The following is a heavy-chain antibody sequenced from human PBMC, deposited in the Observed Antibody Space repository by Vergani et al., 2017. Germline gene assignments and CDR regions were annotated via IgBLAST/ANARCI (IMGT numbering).Heavy chain of an antibody. CDR3: ARDTSGWNYFDY. D-gene: IGHD6-19*01. Sequence: QVQLQESGPGLVKPSETLSLTCTVSGGSVSSGSYYWSWIRQHPGKGLEWIGYIYYSGSTNYNPSLKRRVTISVDTSKSQFSLNLSSVTAADTAVYYCARDTSGWNYFDYWGQGTLVTVSS. J-gene: IGHJ4*02. CDR1: GGSVSSGSYY. CDR2: IYYSGST. V-gene: IGHV4-61*01.